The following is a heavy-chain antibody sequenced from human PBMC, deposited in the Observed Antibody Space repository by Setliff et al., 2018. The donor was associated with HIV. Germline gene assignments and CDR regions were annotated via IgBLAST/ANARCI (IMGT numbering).Heavy chain of an antibody. V-gene: IGHV3-7*01. Sequence: PGGVLKISCAASRFTFSNYWMSWVRQAPGKGLEWVANIKQDGSEKYYVDSVTGRFTISRDNAKNSLYLQMNSLRAEDTAVYYCARDPGSGWYVNRYLDYWGQGTLVTVSS. D-gene: IGHD6-19*01. CDR1: RFTFSNYW. CDR2: IKQDGSEK. J-gene: IGHJ4*02. CDR3: ARDPGSGWYVNRYLDY.